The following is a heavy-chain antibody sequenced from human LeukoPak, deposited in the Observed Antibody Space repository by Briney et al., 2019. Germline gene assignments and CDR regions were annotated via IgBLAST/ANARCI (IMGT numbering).Heavy chain of an antibody. CDR1: GFTFSSFG. CDR3: ASDGIAVDRGIGYFDY. CDR2: TWSDGSEY. Sequence: GGSLRLSCAASGFTFSSFGMHWVRQTPGSGLEWVALTWSDGSEYFYPDSVKGRFTISRDNSENTLYLQMNSLRAEDTALYYCASDGIAVDRGIGYFDYWGQGTLVTVSS. D-gene: IGHD6-13*01. V-gene: IGHV3-33*01. J-gene: IGHJ4*02.